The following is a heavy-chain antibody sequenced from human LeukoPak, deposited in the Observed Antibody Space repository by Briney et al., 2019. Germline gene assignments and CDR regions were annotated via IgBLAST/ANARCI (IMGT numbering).Heavy chain of an antibody. CDR1: GGSFSGYY. J-gene: IGHJ6*03. CDR2: INHSGST. D-gene: IGHD2-2*02. Sequence: PSETLSLTCAVYGGSFSGYYWSWIRQPPGKGLEWIGEINHSGSTNYNPSLKSRVTISVDTSKNQFSLTLSSVTAADTAVYYCARLGVACSSTSCYKRYYYYYYMDVWGKGTTVTVSS. CDR3: ARLGVACSSTSCYKRYYYYYYMDV. V-gene: IGHV4-34*01.